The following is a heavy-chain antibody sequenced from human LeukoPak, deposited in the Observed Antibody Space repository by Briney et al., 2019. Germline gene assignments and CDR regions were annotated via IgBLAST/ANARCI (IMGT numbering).Heavy chain of an antibody. CDR2: IKQDGSEK. Sequence: GGSLRLSCAASGFTFSSYWMSWDRQAPGKGLEWVANIKQDGSEKYYVDSVKGRFTISRDNAKNSLYLQMNSLRAEDTAVYYCARDSSSGGLGRIAAAGSDFDYWGQGTLVTVSS. CDR3: ARDSSSGGLGRIAAAGSDFDY. CDR1: GFTFSSYW. J-gene: IGHJ4*02. D-gene: IGHD6-13*01. V-gene: IGHV3-7*01.